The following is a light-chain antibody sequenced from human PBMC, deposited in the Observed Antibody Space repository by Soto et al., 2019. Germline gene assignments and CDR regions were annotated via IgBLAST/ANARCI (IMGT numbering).Light chain of an antibody. CDR3: QQYNDWPRA. CDR1: QSVSSN. Sequence: IVMTQSPVTLSVSPGERVTLSCRASQSVSSNLAWYQQKPGQAPRLLIYGASTRATGIPARFSGSGSGTESTLTISSLQSEDFAVYYCQQYNDWPRAFGPGTKVDI. J-gene: IGKJ3*01. V-gene: IGKV3-15*01. CDR2: GAS.